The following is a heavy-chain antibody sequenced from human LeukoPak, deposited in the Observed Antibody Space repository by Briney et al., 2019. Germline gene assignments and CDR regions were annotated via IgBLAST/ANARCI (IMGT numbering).Heavy chain of an antibody. CDR1: GFTFSSYA. D-gene: IGHD6-13*01. V-gene: IGHV3-30-3*01. CDR2: ISYDGSNK. CDR3: ARDWEGQQLVTVNFPYYYYGMDV. Sequence: PGRSLRLSCAASGFTFSSYAMHWVRQAPGKGLEWVAVISYDGSNKYYADSVKGRFTISRDNSKNTLYLQMNSLRAEDTAVYYCARDWEGQQLVTVNFPYYYYGMDVWGQGTTVTVSS. J-gene: IGHJ6*02.